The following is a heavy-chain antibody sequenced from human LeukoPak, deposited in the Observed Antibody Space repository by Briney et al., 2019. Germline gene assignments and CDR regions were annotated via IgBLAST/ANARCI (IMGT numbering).Heavy chain of an antibody. CDR1: GGSISSGGYY. CDR2: TYYSGSA. J-gene: IGHJ4*02. D-gene: IGHD2-2*01. Sequence: SETLSLTCTVSGGSISSGGYYWSWIRQHPGKGLEWIGYTYYSGSAYYNPSLKSRVTISVDTSKNQFSLKLSSVTAADTAVYYCARGVGYCSSTSCYYFDYWGQGTLVTVSS. CDR3: ARGVGYCSSTSCYYFDY. V-gene: IGHV4-31*03.